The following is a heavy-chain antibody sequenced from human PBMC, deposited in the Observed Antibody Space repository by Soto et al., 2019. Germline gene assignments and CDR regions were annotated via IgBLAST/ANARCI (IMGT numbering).Heavy chain of an antibody. D-gene: IGHD5-12*01. CDR3: AHVYGGYDNFDY. CDR1: GFSLSTSGVG. V-gene: IGHV2-5*01. CDR2: IYWYDDK. J-gene: IGHJ4*02. Sequence: QITLKESGPTLVKPTQTLTLTCTFSGFSLSTSGVGVGWIRQPPGKALEWLALIYWYDDKRYSPSLKSRLTITNDASKNQVVLTMTDMDLVDTATYYCAHVYGGYDNFDYWGQGTLVTVSS.